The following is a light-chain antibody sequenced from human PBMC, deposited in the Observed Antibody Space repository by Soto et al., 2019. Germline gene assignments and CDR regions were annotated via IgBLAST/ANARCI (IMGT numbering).Light chain of an antibody. CDR1: SSDVGDYNY. J-gene: IGLJ2*01. CDR3: SSFAGSPVV. CDR2: EVS. V-gene: IGLV2-8*01. Sequence: QSVLTQPPSASGSLGQSVTIPCTGTSSDVGDYNYVSWYQQHPGKVPKLMIYEVSKRPSGVPDRFSGSKSGNTASLTVSGLQAEDEADYYCSSFAGSPVVFGGGTKPPS.